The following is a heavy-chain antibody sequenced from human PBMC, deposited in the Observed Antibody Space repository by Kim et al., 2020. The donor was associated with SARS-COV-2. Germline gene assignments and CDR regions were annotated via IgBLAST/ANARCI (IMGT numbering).Heavy chain of an antibody. CDR3: ARVVQYSSSWYDHDYGMDV. D-gene: IGHD6-13*01. V-gene: IGHV3-74*01. Sequence: GGSLRLSCAASGFTFSSYWIHWVRQAPGKGLVWVSRINSDGSSTSYADSVKGRFTISRDNAKNTLYLQMNSLRAEDTAVYYCARVVQYSSSWYDHDYGMDVWGQGTTVTVSS. CDR2: INSDGSST. CDR1: GFTFSSYW. J-gene: IGHJ6*02.